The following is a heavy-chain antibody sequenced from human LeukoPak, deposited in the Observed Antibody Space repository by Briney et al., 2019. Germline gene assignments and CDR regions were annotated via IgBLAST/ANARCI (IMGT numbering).Heavy chain of an antibody. CDR1: GDSISSENW. CDR3: ARHRPLGVVGEQLVRGNWFDP. Sequence: SETLSLTCAVSGDSISSENWWSWVRQPPGKGLEWIGEIYHSGSTNYNPSLKSRVTISVDTSKNQFSLKLSSVTAADTAVYYCARHRPLGVVGEQLVRGNWFDPWGQGTLVTVSS. D-gene: IGHD6-13*01. V-gene: IGHV4-4*02. CDR2: IYHSGST. J-gene: IGHJ5*02.